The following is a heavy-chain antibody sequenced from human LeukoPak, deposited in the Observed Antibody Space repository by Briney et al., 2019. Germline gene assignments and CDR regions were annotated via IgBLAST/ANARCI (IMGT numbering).Heavy chain of an antibody. V-gene: IGHV3-66*01. CDR1: GFTFSSYA. D-gene: IGHD3-22*01. CDR3: VTTTRGYSRDS. CDR2: IYSGGST. J-gene: IGHJ4*02. Sequence: GGSLRLSCAASGFTFSSYAMGWVRQAPGKGLEWVSVIYSGGSTYYADSVKGRFTIARDNAKNSLFLQMDGLRVEDTAVYYCVTTTRGYSRDSWGQGTLVTVSS.